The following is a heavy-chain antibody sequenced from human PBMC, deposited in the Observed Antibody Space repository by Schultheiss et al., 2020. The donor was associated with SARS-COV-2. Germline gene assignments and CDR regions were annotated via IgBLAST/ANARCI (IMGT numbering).Heavy chain of an antibody. D-gene: IGHD2-2*02. CDR1: GFTFSSYW. CDR2: ISGSGGST. V-gene: IGHV3-23*01. J-gene: IGHJ6*02. CDR3: ARAGVGICSSTSCYKVRGYYYGMDV. Sequence: GESLKISCAASGFTFSSYWMSWVRQAPGKGLEWVSGISGSGGSTYYADSVKGRFTISRDNSKNTLYLQMNSLRAEDTAVYYCARAGVGICSSTSCYKVRGYYYGMDVWGQGTTVTVSS.